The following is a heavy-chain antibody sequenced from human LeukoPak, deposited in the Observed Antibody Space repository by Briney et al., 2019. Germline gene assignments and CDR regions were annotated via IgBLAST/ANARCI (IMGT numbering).Heavy chain of an antibody. CDR2: INSGGGTT. D-gene: IGHD1-1*01. V-gene: IGHV1-46*01. CDR3: ARHSLPGTTPFDY. CDR1: GYTFTSYY. Sequence: ASVKVSCKASGYTFTSYYMHWVRQAPGQGLEWLGIINSGGGTTNYAQKFQGRDTMTRDTSTSTVYMDLTSLRPDDTAVYYCARHSLPGTTPFDYWGQGTLVTVSS. J-gene: IGHJ4*02.